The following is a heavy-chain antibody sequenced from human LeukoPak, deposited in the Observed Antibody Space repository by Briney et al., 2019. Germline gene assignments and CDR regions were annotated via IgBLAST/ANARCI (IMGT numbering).Heavy chain of an antibody. V-gene: IGHV3-23*01. J-gene: IGHJ4*02. Sequence: GGSLRLSCAASGFTFSSYAMSWVRQAPGKGLEWVSAISGSGGSTYYADSVKGRFTISRDNSKNTLYLQMNGLRAEDTAVYYCAKDKVTMVRGVILPSSDYWGQGTLVTVSS. CDR2: ISGSGGST. CDR1: GFTFSSYA. CDR3: AKDKVTMVRGVILPSSDY. D-gene: IGHD3-10*01.